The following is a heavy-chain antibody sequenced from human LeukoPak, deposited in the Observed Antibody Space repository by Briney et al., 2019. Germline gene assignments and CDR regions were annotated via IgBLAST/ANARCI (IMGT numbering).Heavy chain of an antibody. D-gene: IGHD4-17*01. J-gene: IGHJ4*02. V-gene: IGHV3-23*01. CDR1: GFTFSSYA. CDR3: AKDRGMTTVTTVDY. CDR2: INGSGGST. Sequence: PGGSLRLSCAASGFTFSSYAMSWVRQAPGKGLEWVSAINGSGGSTYHADSVKGRFTISRDNSKNTLYLQMNSLRAEDTAIYYCAKDRGMTTVTTVDYWGQGTLATVSA.